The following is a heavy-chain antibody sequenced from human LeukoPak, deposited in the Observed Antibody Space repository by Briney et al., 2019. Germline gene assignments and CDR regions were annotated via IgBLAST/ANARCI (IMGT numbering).Heavy chain of an antibody. CDR2: FYYSGST. Sequence: SETLSLTCTVSGGSISNYYWSWIRQPTGKGLEWVGYFYYSGSTNHNPSLRRRVTISADTSKNQFSLKLSSVTAADTAVYYCARSPGTGNYFDYWGQGTLVTVSS. CDR1: GGSISNYY. CDR3: ARSPGTGNYFDY. V-gene: IGHV4-59*08. J-gene: IGHJ4*02. D-gene: IGHD3-10*01.